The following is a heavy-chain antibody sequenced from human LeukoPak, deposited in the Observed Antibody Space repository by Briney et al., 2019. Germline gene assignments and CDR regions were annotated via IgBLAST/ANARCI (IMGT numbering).Heavy chain of an antibody. V-gene: IGHV3-23*01. D-gene: IGHD2-15*01. CDR1: GFTFSNYV. J-gene: IGHJ4*02. CDR3: ARRDIVVVASASDY. Sequence: VESLRLSCAASGFTFSNYVMIWVRQAPGKGLEWVSGITASGDSTYYGDSVKGRFTMSRDNSKNTVYLQMNSLRVDDTAVYFCARRDIVVVASASDYWGQGTLVTVSS. CDR2: ITASGDST.